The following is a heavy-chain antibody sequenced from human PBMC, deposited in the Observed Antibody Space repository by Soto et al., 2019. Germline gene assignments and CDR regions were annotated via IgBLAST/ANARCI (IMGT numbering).Heavy chain of an antibody. J-gene: IGHJ4*02. CDR3: AKYYDILTGYYYFDY. D-gene: IGHD3-9*01. Sequence: PGGSLRLSCAASGFTFSSYAMSWFRQAPGKGLEWVSAISGSGGSTYCADSVKGRFTISRDNSKNTLYLQMNSLRAEDTAVYYCAKYYDILTGYYYFDYWGQGTLVTVSS. CDR1: GFTFSSYA. V-gene: IGHV3-23*01. CDR2: ISGSGGST.